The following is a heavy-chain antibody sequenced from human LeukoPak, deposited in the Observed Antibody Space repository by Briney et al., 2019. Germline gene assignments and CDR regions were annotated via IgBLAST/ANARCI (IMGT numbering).Heavy chain of an antibody. D-gene: IGHD2/OR15-2a*01. V-gene: IGHV1-46*01. J-gene: IGHJ5*02. CDR3: ARDNSVNSKAWWFDP. CDR2: INPSGRST. CDR1: GYTFTNYY. Sequence: GASVKVSCKASGYTFTNYYMHWVGQAPGQGLEWMGIINPSGRSTSYAQKFQGRVTMTRDTSTSTDYIELSSLRSEDTATYYCARDNSVNSKAWWFDPWGQGTLVIVSS.